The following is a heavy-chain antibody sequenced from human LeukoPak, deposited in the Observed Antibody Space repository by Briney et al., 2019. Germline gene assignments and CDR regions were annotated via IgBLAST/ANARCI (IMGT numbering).Heavy chain of an antibody. J-gene: IGHJ3*02. D-gene: IGHD2-2*01. CDR3: ARGIAVPTTVYGYDI. CDR2: IYYSGST. V-gene: IGHV4-59*01. Sequence: KPSETLSLTCTVSGGSISSYYWSWIRQPPGKGLEWIGYIYYSGSTNYNPSLKSRVTISVDTSKNQFSLKLTSVTAADTAKYYCARGIAVPTTVYGYDIWGQGTMVTVSS. CDR1: GGSISSYY.